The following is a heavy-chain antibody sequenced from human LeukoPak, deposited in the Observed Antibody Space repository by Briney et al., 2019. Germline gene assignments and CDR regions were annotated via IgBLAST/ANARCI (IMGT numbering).Heavy chain of an antibody. CDR2: INHSGST. V-gene: IGHV4-34*01. CDR3: ARGVYSYGYYMDV. CDR1: GGSFSGYY. J-gene: IGHJ6*03. D-gene: IGHD5-18*01. Sequence: SETLSLTCAVYGGSFSGYYWSWIRQPPGKGLEWIGEINHSGSTNYNPSLKSRVTISVDTSKNQFSLKLSSVTAADTAVYYCARGVYSYGYYMDVWGKGTTVTVSS.